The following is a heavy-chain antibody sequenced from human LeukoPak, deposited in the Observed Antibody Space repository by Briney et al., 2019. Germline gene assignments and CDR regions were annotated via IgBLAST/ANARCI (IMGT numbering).Heavy chain of an antibody. CDR3: AHARGDFWSGVYYFDY. Sequence: SGPTLVNPTQTLTLTCTFSGFSLSTSGVRGGWIRQPPGKALEWLALIFWNDDKCYSPSLKSRLTISNDTYKTQVVLTMTNMDPVDTATYFCAHARGDFWSGVYYFDYWGQGTLVTVSS. J-gene: IGHJ4*02. V-gene: IGHV2-5*01. CDR1: GFSLSTSGVR. D-gene: IGHD3-3*01. CDR2: IFWNDDK.